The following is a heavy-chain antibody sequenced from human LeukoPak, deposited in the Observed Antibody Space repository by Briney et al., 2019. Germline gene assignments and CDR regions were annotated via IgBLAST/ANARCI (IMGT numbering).Heavy chain of an antibody. Sequence: GGSLRLSCAASGFTFSSYWMSWVRQAPGKGREWVANIKQDGTDKYYVDSVKGRFTISRDNDKNSLYLQMNSLRAEDTAVYYCARVPIAVAGFYYYYMDVWGKGTTVTVSS. CDR1: GFTFSSYW. V-gene: IGHV3-7*01. CDR2: IKQDGTDK. CDR3: ARVPIAVAGFYYYYMDV. D-gene: IGHD6-19*01. J-gene: IGHJ6*03.